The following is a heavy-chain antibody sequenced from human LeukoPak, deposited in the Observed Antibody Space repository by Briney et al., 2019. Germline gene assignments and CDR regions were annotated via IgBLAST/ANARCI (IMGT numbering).Heavy chain of an antibody. D-gene: IGHD3-16*01. CDR2: IGSGGAL. CDR1: GFALGAHA. Sequence: PGGSPRLSCVGSGFALGAHAMSSVRQAPGKGPEWVATIGSGGALFYAESVKGRFTIARDDPRNTVWLQMNSLRAEDTALYYCAKDWTPHNRVYDCLDAWGQGTQVTVSS. V-gene: IGHV3-23*01. J-gene: IGHJ5*02. CDR3: AKDWTPHNRVYDCLDA.